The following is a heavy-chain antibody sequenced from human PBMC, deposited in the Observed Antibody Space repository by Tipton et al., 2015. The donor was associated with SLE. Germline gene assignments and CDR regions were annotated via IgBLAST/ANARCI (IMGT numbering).Heavy chain of an antibody. J-gene: IGHJ4*02. Sequence: TLSLTCTVSGVSITTGPYHWAWFRQPAGKEPEWIGHIYTSGATAYNPSLKSRVTISTDTSKNQFFLKLNSVTGADTAVYYCARDQTSWWYYIWGLGTLVTVSS. CDR2: IYTSGAT. CDR3: ARDQTSWWYYI. D-gene: IGHD2-15*01. V-gene: IGHV4-61*09. CDR1: GVSITTGPYH.